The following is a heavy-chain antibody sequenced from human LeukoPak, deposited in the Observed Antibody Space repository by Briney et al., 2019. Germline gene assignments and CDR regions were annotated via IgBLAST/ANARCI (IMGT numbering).Heavy chain of an antibody. J-gene: IGHJ4*02. CDR3: AKDRGYSYGYYDY. CDR2: IRYDGSNK. CDR1: GFTFSSYG. Sequence: GGSLRLSCAASGFTFSSYGMHWVRQAPGKGLEWVAFIRYDGSNKYYADSVKGRFTISRDNSKDTLYLQMNSLRAEDTAVYYCAKDRGYSYGYYDYWGQGTLVTVSS. V-gene: IGHV3-30*02. D-gene: IGHD5-18*01.